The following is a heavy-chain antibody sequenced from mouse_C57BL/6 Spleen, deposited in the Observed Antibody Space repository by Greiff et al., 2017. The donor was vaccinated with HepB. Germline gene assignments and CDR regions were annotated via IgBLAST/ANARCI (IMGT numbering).Heavy chain of an antibody. J-gene: IGHJ4*01. V-gene: IGHV1-64*01. CDR3: ARSPYYGRDYAMDY. Sequence: QVQLQQPGAELVKPGASVKLSCKASGYTFTSYWMHWVKQRPGQGLEWIGMIHPNSGSTNYNEKFKSKATLTVDKSSSTTYMQLSILTSEDSAVYYCARSPYYGRDYAMDYWGQGTSVTVSS. CDR2: IHPNSGST. CDR1: GYTFTSYW. D-gene: IGHD1-1*01.